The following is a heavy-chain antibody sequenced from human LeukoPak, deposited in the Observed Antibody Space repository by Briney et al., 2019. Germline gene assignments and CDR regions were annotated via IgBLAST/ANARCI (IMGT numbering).Heavy chain of an antibody. CDR2: IRNKPNAYAA. V-gene: IGHV3-73*01. D-gene: IGHD5-24*01. Sequence: GGSLRLSCAASGFTFSGSALHWVRQASGKGLEWVGRIRNKPNAYAAEYAASVKGRFTISRDDSKKTAYLQMNSLKTEDTAVYYCTRQEDDYNWRGYAFDIWGRGTVVTVSS. CDR1: GFTFSGSA. CDR3: TRQEDDYNWRGYAFDI. J-gene: IGHJ3*02.